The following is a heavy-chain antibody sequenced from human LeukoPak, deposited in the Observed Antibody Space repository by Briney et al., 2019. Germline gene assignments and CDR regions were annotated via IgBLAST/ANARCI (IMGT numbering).Heavy chain of an antibody. CDR1: GGSINSTNYY. CDR3: ARDGGYNWNLDY. Sequence: SETLSLTCTVSGGSINSTNYYWGWIRQPPGKGLEWIATIYYSGSTYYNPSLKSRVTISVDTSKNQLPRKLNSVTAADTAVYYCARDGGYNWNLDYWGQGTLVSVPS. D-gene: IGHD1-20*01. V-gene: IGHV4-39*06. CDR2: IYYSGST. J-gene: IGHJ4*02.